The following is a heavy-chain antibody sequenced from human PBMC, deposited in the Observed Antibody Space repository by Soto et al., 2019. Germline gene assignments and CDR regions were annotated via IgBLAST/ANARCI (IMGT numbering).Heavy chain of an antibody. D-gene: IGHD3-10*01. Sequence: QVQLQQWGPGLLKPSETLSLTCAVYGGSFSDYWWSWIRQPPGQGLECMGEIYQSGSTNYNPSLSSRVTILIGTSNHKFSLKLNAVTAADTAVYYCARGRRASFGVRLSYYYCVMDVWGQGTTVTVSS. CDR1: GGSFSDYW. V-gene: IGHV4-34*02. CDR3: ARGRRASFGVRLSYYYCVMDV. J-gene: IGHJ6*02. CDR2: IYQSGST.